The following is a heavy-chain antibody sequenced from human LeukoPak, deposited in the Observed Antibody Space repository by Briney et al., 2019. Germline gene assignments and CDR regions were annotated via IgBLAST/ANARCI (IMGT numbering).Heavy chain of an antibody. CDR2: IDPYSGGT. D-gene: IGHD6-19*01. V-gene: IGHV1-2*02. J-gene: IGHJ3*02. CDR3: ARDGVAGSSDAFDS. CDR1: GYTFIGYY. Sequence: ASVKVSRKASGYTFIGYYMHWVRQAPGQGLEWMGWIDPYSGGTHFAQRFQGRVSMTLDTSISTAYMELTRLTSDDTAVYYCARDGVAGSSDAFDSWGQGTMVTVSA.